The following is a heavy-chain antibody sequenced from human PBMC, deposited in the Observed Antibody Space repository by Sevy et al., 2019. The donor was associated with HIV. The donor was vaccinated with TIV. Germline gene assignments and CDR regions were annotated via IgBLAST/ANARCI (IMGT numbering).Heavy chain of an antibody. V-gene: IGHV3-48*03. J-gene: IGHJ4*02. CDR1: GLTFSTYE. CDR2: ISSSGSTI. D-gene: IGHD3-16*01. Sequence: GGSLRLSCAASGLTFSTYEMNWVRQAPRKGLEWVSYISSSGSTIYYADSVKGRFTISRDNAKNSLYLQMNSLRAEDTAVYYWARGEWGGVNYWGQGTLVTVSS. CDR3: ARGEWGGVNY.